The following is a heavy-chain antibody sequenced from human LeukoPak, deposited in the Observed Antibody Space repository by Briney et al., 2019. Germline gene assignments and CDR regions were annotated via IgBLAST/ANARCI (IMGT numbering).Heavy chain of an antibody. D-gene: IGHD2-2*01. CDR1: GFTFSSYW. CDR3: AKDHPEYQLLGGSLDY. J-gene: IGHJ4*02. Sequence: GGSLRLSCAASGFTFSSYWMSWVRQAPGKGLEWVANIKQDGSEKYYVDSVKGRFTISRDNAKNSLYLQMNSLRAEDTAVYYCAKDHPEYQLLGGSLDYWGQGTLVTVSS. V-gene: IGHV3-7*01. CDR2: IKQDGSEK.